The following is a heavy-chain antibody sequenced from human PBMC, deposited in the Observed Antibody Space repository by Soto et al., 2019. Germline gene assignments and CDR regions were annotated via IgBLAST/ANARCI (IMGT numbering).Heavy chain of an antibody. J-gene: IGHJ6*02. CDR2: ISSSSSYI. D-gene: IGHD3-9*01. CDR1: VFTVSSYS. V-gene: IGHV3-21*01. Sequence: PGGSLRLSCAASVFTVSSYSMNWVRQAPGKGLEWVSSISSSSSYIYYADSVKGRFTISRDNAKNPLYLQMNSLRAEDTAVYYCARDGGGGYYDILTGPKLYYYYGMDVWGQGTTVTVSS. CDR3: ARDGGGGYYDILTGPKLYYYYGMDV.